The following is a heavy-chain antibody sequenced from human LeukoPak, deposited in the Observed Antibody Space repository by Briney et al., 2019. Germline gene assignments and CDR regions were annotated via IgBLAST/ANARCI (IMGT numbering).Heavy chain of an antibody. D-gene: IGHD6-25*01. J-gene: IGHJ4*02. Sequence: SETLSLTCTVSGGSISSYYWSWIRQPPGKGLEWIGYIYTSGSTNYNPSLKSRVTISVDTSKNQFSLKLSSVTAADTAVYYCARHGRLAAEIDYWGQGTLVTVSS. V-gene: IGHV4-4*09. CDR2: IYTSGST. CDR3: ARHGRLAAEIDY. CDR1: GGSISSYY.